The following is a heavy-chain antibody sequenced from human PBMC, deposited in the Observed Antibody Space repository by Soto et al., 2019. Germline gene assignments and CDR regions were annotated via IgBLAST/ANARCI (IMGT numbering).Heavy chain of an antibody. CDR2: IYYRGTT. CDR3: VIGGGSPSHEHEFDY. CDR1: GVSTSSHY. Sequence: QVQLQESGPGLVKPSETLSLTCSVSGVSTSSHYWSWIRQPPGQGPEWIGCIYYRGTTNYNASLNRRVTISLDTSKNQFSLKLTSVTTADTARYYWVIGGGSPSHEHEFDYWCQGILVTVSS. V-gene: IGHV4-59*11. J-gene: IGHJ4*02. D-gene: IGHD6-19*01.